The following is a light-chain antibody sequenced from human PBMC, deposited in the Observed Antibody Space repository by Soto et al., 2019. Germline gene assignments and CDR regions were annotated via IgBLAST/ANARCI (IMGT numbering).Light chain of an antibody. V-gene: IGKV1-5*01. CDR1: QTISSW. J-gene: IGKJ1*01. CDR3: QQYKISRS. Sequence: DIQMTQSPSTLSASVVDRVSITCRASQTISSWLAWYQQQPGQAPKLLMYDAFTLESGVQSRFIGSGSGTEVTLTISSLQPDDFATDYCQQYKISRSFGQGTTVEIK. CDR2: DAF.